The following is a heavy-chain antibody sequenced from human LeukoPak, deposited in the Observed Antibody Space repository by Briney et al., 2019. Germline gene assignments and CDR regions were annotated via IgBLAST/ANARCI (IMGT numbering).Heavy chain of an antibody. J-gene: IGHJ4*02. CDR2: ISSVGTTI. Sequence: PGGSLRLSCAASGFTFSDYYMSWIRQAPGKGLEWVSYISSVGTTIYYADSVKGRFTISRDNAKNSLYLQMNSLRAEDTAVYYCARSRIADAFDYWGQGTLVTVSS. D-gene: IGHD6-13*01. V-gene: IGHV3-11*04. CDR1: GFTFSDYY. CDR3: ARSRIADAFDY.